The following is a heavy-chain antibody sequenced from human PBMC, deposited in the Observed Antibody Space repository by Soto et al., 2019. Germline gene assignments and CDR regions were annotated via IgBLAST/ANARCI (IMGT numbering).Heavy chain of an antibody. CDR3: WRHDKTALPPLDS. Sequence: QVHLVQSGAEVKSPGSAVKVSCKVSGAGDTFSNYGLNWMRQAPGQGLEWMGGTLPAFGTANYAQKFQGRVTITADTSKTTAYMELSSLRSDDTAVYYCWRHDKTALPPLDSWGQGTLVSVSS. D-gene: IGHD1-1*01. J-gene: IGHJ4*02. CDR2: TLPAFGTA. V-gene: IGHV1-69*06. CDR1: GAGDTFSNYG.